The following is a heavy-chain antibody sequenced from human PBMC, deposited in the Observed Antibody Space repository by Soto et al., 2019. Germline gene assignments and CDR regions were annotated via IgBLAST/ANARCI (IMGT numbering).Heavy chain of an antibody. Sequence: SETLSLTWSVSGGSISHYSYYWGWIRQPPGKGLEWIGSIYYSGSTSYNPSLKSRVTIFVDTSKNQFSLRLSSVTAADTAVYYCARYDRSGDFDYWGQGSLVTVSS. V-gene: IGHV4-39*01. CDR2: IYYSGST. CDR1: GGSISHYSYY. J-gene: IGHJ4*02. CDR3: ARYDRSGDFDY. D-gene: IGHD3-22*01.